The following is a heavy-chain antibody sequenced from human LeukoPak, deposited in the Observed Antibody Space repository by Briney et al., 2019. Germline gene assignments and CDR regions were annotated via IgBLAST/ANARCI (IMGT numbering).Heavy chain of an antibody. CDR2: ISYDGSNK. D-gene: IGHD3-10*01. V-gene: IGHV3-30*14. CDR1: GFTFSSYA. J-gene: IGHJ4*02. CDR3: ARDGIQVVGSGSYYPH. Sequence: GGSLRLSCAASGFTFSSYAMHWVRQAPGKGLEWVAVISYDGSNKYYADSVKGRFTISRDNSKNTLYLQMNSLRAEDTDVYYCARDGIQVVGSGSYYPHWGQGTLVTVSS.